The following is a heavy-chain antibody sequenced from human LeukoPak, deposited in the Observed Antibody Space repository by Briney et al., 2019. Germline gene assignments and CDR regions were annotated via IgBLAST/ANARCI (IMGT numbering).Heavy chain of an antibody. CDR3: ARVGWLSPPFDY. V-gene: IGHV3-74*01. CDR1: GFTFSSYW. J-gene: IGHJ4*02. D-gene: IGHD3-9*01. CDR2: INGDGSST. Sequence: GGSLRLSCAASGFTFSSYWMHWVRQAPGKGLVWVSRINGDGSSTSYADSVKGRFTISRDNAKNTLYLQMNSLRAEDTAVYYCARVGWLSPPFDYWGQGTLVTVSS.